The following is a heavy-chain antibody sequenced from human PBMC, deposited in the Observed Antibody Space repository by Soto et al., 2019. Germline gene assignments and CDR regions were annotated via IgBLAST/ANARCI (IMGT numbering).Heavy chain of an antibody. CDR1: VFTFISCE. CDR3: ARDQLPYSSSWSHYYYYGMDV. Sequence: WGSLRRSCSASVFTFISCEMNWFRQAPGNWLEWVSYISSSGSTIYYADSVKGRFTISRDNAKNSLYLQMNSLRAEDTAVYYCARDQLPYSSSWSHYYYYGMDVWGQGTTVTVSS. CDR2: ISSSGSTI. V-gene: IGHV3-48*03. D-gene: IGHD6-13*01. J-gene: IGHJ6*02.